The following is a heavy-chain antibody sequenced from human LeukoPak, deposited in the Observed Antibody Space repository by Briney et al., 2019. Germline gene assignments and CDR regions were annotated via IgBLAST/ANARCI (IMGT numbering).Heavy chain of an antibody. V-gene: IGHV4-38-2*02. D-gene: IGHD5-12*01. CDR2: IYYSGST. CDR3: ARSYSAVATSWFDP. J-gene: IGHJ5*02. Sequence: SETLSLTCTVSAYSISSGYYRGWIRQPPGKGLEWIGSIYYSGSTYYNPSLKSRVTISVDTSKNQFSLKLGSVTAADTAVYYCARSYSAVATSWFDPWGQGTLVTVSS. CDR1: AYSISSGYY.